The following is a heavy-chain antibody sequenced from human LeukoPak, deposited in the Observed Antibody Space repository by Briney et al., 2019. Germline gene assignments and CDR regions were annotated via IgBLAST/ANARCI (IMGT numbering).Heavy chain of an antibody. Sequence: GGSLRLSCAASGFTFSNYWMHWVRQAPGKGLVWVSRIHTDASGITYADSVMGRFTISRDNAKNSLYLQMNSLRAEDTAVYYCARDGCSSTSCLDYWGQGTLVTVSS. J-gene: IGHJ4*02. V-gene: IGHV3-74*01. CDR1: GFTFSNYW. CDR3: ARDGCSSTSCLDY. CDR2: IHTDASGI. D-gene: IGHD2-2*01.